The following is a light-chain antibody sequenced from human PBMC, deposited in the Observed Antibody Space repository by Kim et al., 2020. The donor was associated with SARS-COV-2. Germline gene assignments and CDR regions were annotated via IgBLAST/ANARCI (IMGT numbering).Light chain of an antibody. CDR3: QQRSNWPPT. Sequence: EIVLTQSPATLSLSPGERATLSCRASQSVSISLAWYQQNPGQAPRLLIYDASNRATGIPARFSGSGSGTDFTLTISSLEPEDFAVYYCQQRSNWPPTFGGGTKVDIK. J-gene: IGKJ4*01. CDR2: DAS. CDR1: QSVSIS. V-gene: IGKV3-11*01.